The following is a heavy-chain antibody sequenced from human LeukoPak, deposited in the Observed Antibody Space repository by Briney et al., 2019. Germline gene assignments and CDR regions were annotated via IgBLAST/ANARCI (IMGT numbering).Heavy chain of an antibody. Sequence: PSGTLSLTCAVSGGSMSGSAWWSWVRQPPGKGLEWIGEIHHSGSTNYNPSLKSRVTISVDRSKNQFSLKLSSVTAADTAVYYCARHRRYCSSTSCYMGMGSYYFDYWGQETLVTVSS. V-gene: IGHV4-4*02. J-gene: IGHJ4*02. D-gene: IGHD2-2*02. CDR3: ARHRRYCSSTSCYMGMGSYYFDY. CDR2: IHHSGST. CDR1: GGSMSGSAW.